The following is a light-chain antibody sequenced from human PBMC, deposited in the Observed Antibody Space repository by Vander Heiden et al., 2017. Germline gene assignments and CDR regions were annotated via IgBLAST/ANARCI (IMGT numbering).Light chain of an antibody. CDR3: QQYDNLPT. V-gene: IGKV1-33*01. CDR2: DAS. CDR1: QDISNY. J-gene: IGKJ2*01. Sequence: DIQMIQSPSSLSASVGDRVTITCQASQDISNYLNWCQQKPGKAPKLLIYDASNLETGVPSRFSGSGSGTDFTCTISSLQPEDIATYYCQQYDNLPTFGQGTKLEIK.